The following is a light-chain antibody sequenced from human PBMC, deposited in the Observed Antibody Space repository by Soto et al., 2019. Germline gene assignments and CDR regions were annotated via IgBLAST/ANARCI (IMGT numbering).Light chain of an antibody. J-gene: IGLJ1*01. CDR2: EVS. CDR1: SSDIGGYNY. CDR3: NSYTSSSTLYV. Sequence: QSALTQPASVSGSPGQSITISCTGTSSDIGGYNYVSWYQQHPGKAPKLMLYEVSNRPSGVSNRFSGSKSGNTASLTISGLQAADEAEYYCNSYTSSSTLYVFGTGTKLTVL. V-gene: IGLV2-14*01.